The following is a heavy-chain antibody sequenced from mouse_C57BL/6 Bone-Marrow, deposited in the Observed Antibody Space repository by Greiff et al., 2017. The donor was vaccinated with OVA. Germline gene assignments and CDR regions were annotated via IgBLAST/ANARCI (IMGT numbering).Heavy chain of an antibody. CDR3: ARRGATEYFDV. Sequence: VQLQQPGTELVKPGASVTLSCKASGYTFTSYWMHWVKQRPGQGLEWIGNINPSNGGTTYNEKFKSKATLTVDKSSSPAYMQLSSLTSEDSAVYYCARRGATEYFDVWGTGATVSVSS. J-gene: IGHJ1*03. CDR1: GYTFTSYW. CDR2: INPSNGGT. V-gene: IGHV1-53*01. D-gene: IGHD1-1*01.